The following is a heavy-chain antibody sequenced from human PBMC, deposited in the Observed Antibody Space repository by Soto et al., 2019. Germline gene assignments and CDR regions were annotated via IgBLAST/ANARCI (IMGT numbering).Heavy chain of an antibody. CDR2: ISYDGSNK. CDR3: AKDPADTWSGYYNQYYFDY. CDR1: GFTFSSYG. D-gene: IGHD3-3*01. V-gene: IGHV3-30*18. Sequence: GGSLRLSCAASGFTFSSYGMHWVRQAPGKGLEWVAVISYDGSNKYYADSVKGRFTISRDNSKNTLYLQMNSLRAEDTAVYYCAKDPADTWSGYYNQYYFDYWGQGTLVTVSS. J-gene: IGHJ4*02.